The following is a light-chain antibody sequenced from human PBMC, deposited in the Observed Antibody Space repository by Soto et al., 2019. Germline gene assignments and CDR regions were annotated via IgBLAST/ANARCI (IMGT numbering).Light chain of an antibody. V-gene: IGLV7-43*01. CDR3: LLYYGGSLL. CDR1: SGAVTSGSY. J-gene: IGLJ3*02. CDR2: STR. Sequence: QSVVTQEPSLTVSPGGTVTLTCASSSGAVTSGSYPNWFQQKPGQAPMPLIHSTRNKYSSTPARFSGSLLGGKAALTVSGVQPDDEADYYCLLYYGGSLLFGGGTKVTVL.